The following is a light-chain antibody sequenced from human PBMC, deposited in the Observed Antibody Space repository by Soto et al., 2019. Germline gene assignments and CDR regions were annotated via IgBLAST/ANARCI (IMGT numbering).Light chain of an antibody. J-gene: IGKJ5*01. CDR1: QSVSTN. CDR2: ATS. V-gene: IGKV3D-15*01. Sequence: EIVMTQSPATLSVSPGERATLSCRASQSVSTNLAWYQQKPGQAPRLLIYATSARATGIPARFSGSGSGTGFTLTISSLQSEDFAVYYCQQYNNWPPFTFGQGTRLEIK. CDR3: QQYNNWPPFT.